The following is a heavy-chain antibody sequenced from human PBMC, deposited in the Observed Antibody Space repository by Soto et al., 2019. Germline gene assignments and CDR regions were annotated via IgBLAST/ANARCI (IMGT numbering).Heavy chain of an antibody. CDR3: ARGRTYYYGSIKYYFDY. CDR1: GGAFSGFI. J-gene: IGHJ4*02. CDR2: INHSGSA. D-gene: IGHD3-10*01. V-gene: IGHV4-34*01. Sequence: SSETLSPPCDVFGGAFSGFIWAWVRQNPGKGLQWIGQINHSGSANYNPSLKSRVTISVDTSKNQFSLKLSSVTAADTAVYYCARGRTYYYGSIKYYFDYWGQGTLVTVSS.